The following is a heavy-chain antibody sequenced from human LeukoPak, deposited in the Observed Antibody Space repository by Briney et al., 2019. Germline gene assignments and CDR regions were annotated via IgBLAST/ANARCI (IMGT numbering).Heavy chain of an antibody. V-gene: IGHV3-21*01. D-gene: IGHD3-22*01. J-gene: IGHJ4*02. Sequence: GGSLRLSCAASGFTFSSYSMNWVRQAPGKGLEWVSSISSSSSYIYYADSVKGRFTISRDNAKNSMYLQMNSLRAEDTAVYYCARDERYYYDSSGYYYYFDYWGQGTLVTVSS. CDR1: GFTFSSYS. CDR3: ARDERYYYDSSGYYYYFDY. CDR2: ISSSSSYI.